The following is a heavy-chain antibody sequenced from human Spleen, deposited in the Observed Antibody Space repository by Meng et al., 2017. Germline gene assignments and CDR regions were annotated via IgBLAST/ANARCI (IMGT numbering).Heavy chain of an antibody. CDR2: ISSSSSYI. CDR3: ARVYSGYDSSTDY. CDR1: GFIFRRIA. D-gene: IGHD5-12*01. J-gene: IGHJ4*02. V-gene: IGHV3-21*01. Sequence: GGSLRLSCAASGFIFRRIAMNWVRQAPGKGLEWVSSISSSSSYIYYADSVKGRFTISRDNAKNSLYLQMNSLRAEDTAVYYCARVYSGYDSSTDYWGQGTLVTVSS.